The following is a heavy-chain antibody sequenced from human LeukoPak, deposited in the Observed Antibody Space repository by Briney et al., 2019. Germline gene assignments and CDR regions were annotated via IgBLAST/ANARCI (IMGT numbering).Heavy chain of an antibody. D-gene: IGHD1-26*01. V-gene: IGHV3-15*01. CDR2: VKSKTDGGTT. J-gene: IGHJ4*02. CDR3: VTEFYGSYNF. Sequence: KTGGSLRLSCAASGFTFSDAWMSWVPQAPGKGLEWVGHVKSKTDGGTTDYPAPVKDRFTISRDDSRNTLYLQMNSLKTEDTAVYYCVTEFYGSYNFWGRGILVTVSS. CDR1: GFTFSDAW.